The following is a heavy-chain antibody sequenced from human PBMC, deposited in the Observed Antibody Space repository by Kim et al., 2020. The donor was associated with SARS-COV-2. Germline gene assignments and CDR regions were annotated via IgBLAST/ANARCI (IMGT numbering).Heavy chain of an antibody. V-gene: IGHV1-69*02. CDR1: GDTFSSYT. CDR3: ARGREYYSNSYGYYGPIVY. D-gene: IGHD3-22*01. J-gene: IGHJ4*02. Sequence: SVKVSCKASGDTFSSYTVSWVRQAPGQGLEWMGRIIPLVGIIDYAQKFQGRVTFTADVSTTTAYMELSSLRSEDTAVYYCARGREYYSNSYGYYGPIVYWGQGTLVTVST. CDR2: IIPLVGII.